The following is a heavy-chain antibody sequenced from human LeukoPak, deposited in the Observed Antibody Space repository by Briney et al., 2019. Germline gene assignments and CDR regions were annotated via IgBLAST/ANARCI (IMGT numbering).Heavy chain of an antibody. D-gene: IGHD5-18*01. CDR1: GASISGYY. J-gene: IGHJ4*02. CDR2: IYHSGST. V-gene: IGHV4-59*08. CDR3: ARHGGGYSFDY. Sequence: SETLSLTCSVSGASISGYYWSWIRQPPGKGLGWIGSIYHSGSTSCNPSLKSRVTVSGDTSKKQFSLRLTPVTAADTSVYYCARHGGGYSFDYWGQGALVTVSS.